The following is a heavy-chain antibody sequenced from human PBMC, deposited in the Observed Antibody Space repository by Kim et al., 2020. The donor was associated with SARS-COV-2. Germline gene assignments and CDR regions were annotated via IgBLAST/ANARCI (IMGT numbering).Heavy chain of an antibody. Sequence: YREYAVAVKRRRSINPDTSKNQFSLQLSSVTPEDTAVYYCAREGRGVVDYWGQGTLVTVSS. CDR3: AREGRGVVDY. CDR2: YR. D-gene: IGHD3-10*01. V-gene: IGHV6-1*01. J-gene: IGHJ4*02.